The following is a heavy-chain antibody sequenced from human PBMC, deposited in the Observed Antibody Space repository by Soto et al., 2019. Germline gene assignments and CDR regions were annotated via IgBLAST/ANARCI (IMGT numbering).Heavy chain of an antibody. D-gene: IGHD3-3*01. CDR3: ARSGSITIFGVVTNCWLDP. J-gene: IGHJ5*02. CDR2: IIPIFGTA. Sequence: QVQLVQSGAEVKKPGSSVKVSCKASGGTFSSYAISWVRQAPGQGLEWMGGIIPIFGTANYAQKFQGRVTITADESTSTAYMELSSLRSEDTAVYYCARSGSITIFGVVTNCWLDPWGQGTLVTVSS. V-gene: IGHV1-69*01. CDR1: GGTFSSYA.